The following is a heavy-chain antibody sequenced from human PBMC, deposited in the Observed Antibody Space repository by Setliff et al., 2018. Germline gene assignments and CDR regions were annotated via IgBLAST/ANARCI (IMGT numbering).Heavy chain of an antibody. CDR2: ISSSSSYI. V-gene: IGHV3-21*01. CDR3: ARDLNIDDCGGDCHLPFYYYYGMDV. J-gene: IGHJ6*02. CDR1: GFTFSSYS. D-gene: IGHD2-21*02. Sequence: PGGSLRLSCAASGFTFSSYSMNWVRQAPGRGLEWVSSISSSSSYIFYAESLKGRLTISRDNAKNSLYLQIDSLRDDDTAVYYCARDLNIDDCGGDCHLPFYYYYGMDVWGQGTTVTVSS.